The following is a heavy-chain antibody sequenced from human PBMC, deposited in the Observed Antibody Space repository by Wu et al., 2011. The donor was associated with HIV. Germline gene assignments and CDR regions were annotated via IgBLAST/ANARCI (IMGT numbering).Heavy chain of an antibody. D-gene: IGHD1-14*01. CDR1: GYTFTGYY. CDR2: ISTHNGDT. Sequence: QVQLVQSGAEVKKPGASVKVSCKASGYTFTGYYLHWVRQAPGQGLEWMGWISTHNGDTNSAQKLQDRVTMTTDTSTSTAYMELRSLRSDDTAVYYCASQPDTTMTGYYYYGMDVWGQGTKVTVSS. CDR3: ASQPDTTMTGYYYYGMDV. J-gene: IGHJ6*02. V-gene: IGHV1-18*04.